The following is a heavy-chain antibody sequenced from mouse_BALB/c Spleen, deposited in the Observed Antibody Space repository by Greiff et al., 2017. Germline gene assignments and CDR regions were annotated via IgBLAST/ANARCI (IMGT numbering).Heavy chain of an antibody. V-gene: IGHV1-12*01. CDR2: IYPGNGDT. J-gene: IGHJ3*01. CDR3: ARFNYYDYSWFAY. D-gene: IGHD2-4*01. CDR1: GYTFTSYN. Sequence: QVQLQQPGAELVKPGASVKMSCKASGYTFTSYNMHWVKQTPGQGLEWIGAIYPGNGDTSYNQKFKGKATLTADKSSSTAYMQLSSLTSEDSAVYYCARFNYYDYSWFAYWGQGTLVTVSA.